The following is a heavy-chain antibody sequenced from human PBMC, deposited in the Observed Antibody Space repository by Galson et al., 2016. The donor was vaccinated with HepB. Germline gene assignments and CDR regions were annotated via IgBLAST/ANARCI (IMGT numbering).Heavy chain of an antibody. CDR1: GYILTGYY. Sequence: SVKVSCKASGYILTGYYVHWVRQAPGQGLEWMGWIDPRSGGTIYAENFQGRVTMTRDTSINTAYMELSRLRSADTAVYYCARLRRIVPTGSWSSPSYFDYWGQGTLVTVSS. CDR3: ARLRRIVPTGSWSSPSYFDY. J-gene: IGHJ4*02. D-gene: IGHD1-26*01. V-gene: IGHV1-2*02. CDR2: IDPRSGGT.